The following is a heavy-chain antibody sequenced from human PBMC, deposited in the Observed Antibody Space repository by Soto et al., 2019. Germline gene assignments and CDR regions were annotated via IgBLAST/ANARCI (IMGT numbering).Heavy chain of an antibody. D-gene: IGHD2-2*01. J-gene: IGHJ4*02. CDR3: AHTRGAPGHFDS. Sequence: QITLKESGPTLVKPTQTLTLTCTFSGFSLTTNGVGVGWIRQPPGKALEWLALIYWDDDKRYSPSLNSRLTITKDTSKNQVVLTMTNMDPVDTATYYCAHTRGAPGHFDSWGQGTLVTVSS. V-gene: IGHV2-5*02. CDR1: GFSLTTNGVG. CDR2: IYWDDDK.